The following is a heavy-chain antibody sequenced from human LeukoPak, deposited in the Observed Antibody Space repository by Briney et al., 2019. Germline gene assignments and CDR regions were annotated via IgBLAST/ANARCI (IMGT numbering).Heavy chain of an antibody. CDR2: IYYSGST. D-gene: IGHD6-13*01. CDR1: GGSISSSSYY. CDR3: ARNGYVNWFDP. Sequence: PSETLSLTCTVSGGSISSSSYYWGWIRQPPGKGLEWIGGIYYSGSTYYNSSLKSRVTISVDTSKNQFSLKLSSVTAADTAVYYCARNGYVNWFDPWGQGTLVTVSP. J-gene: IGHJ5*02. V-gene: IGHV4-39*07.